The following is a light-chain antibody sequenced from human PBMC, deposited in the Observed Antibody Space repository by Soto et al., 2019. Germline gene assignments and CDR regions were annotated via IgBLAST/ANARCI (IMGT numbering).Light chain of an antibody. V-gene: IGKV3-20*01. CDR3: HQSGDSPT. J-gene: IGKJ1*01. CDR2: GVS. CDR1: QTVNANF. Sequence: EIVLTQSPDTLSLSPGERATLYCRSSQTVNANFLAWYQQKPGQAPRLLIYGVSNRAPGIPDRFSGSGSGTDITLTISRLEPEDFAVYYCHQSGDSPTFGQGTRVEIK.